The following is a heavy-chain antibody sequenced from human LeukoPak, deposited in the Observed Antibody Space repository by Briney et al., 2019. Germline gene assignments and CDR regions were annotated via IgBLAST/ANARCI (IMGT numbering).Heavy chain of an antibody. CDR1: EFIFSSYE. D-gene: IGHD3-22*01. Sequence: GGSLRLSCVASEFIFSSYEMNWVRQAPGKGLEWLSYISSSGRTIYYADSVKGRFTISRDNSKNTLSLQMNSLRVEDTAIYYCTRSGYRHPYHFDSWGQGTLVTVSS. J-gene: IGHJ4*02. V-gene: IGHV3-48*03. CDR3: TRSGYRHPYHFDS. CDR2: ISSSGRTI.